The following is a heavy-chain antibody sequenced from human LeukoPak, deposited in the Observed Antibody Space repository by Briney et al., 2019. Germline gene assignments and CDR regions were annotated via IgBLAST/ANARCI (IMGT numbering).Heavy chain of an antibody. CDR2: IYYSGST. Sequence: PSETLSLTCTVSGGSISSYYWSWIRQPPGKGLEWIGYIYYSGSTNYNPSLKSRVTISVDTFKNQFSLKLSSVTAADTAVYYCARRKWELFDYWGQGTLVTVSS. CDR1: GGSISSYY. V-gene: IGHV4-59*08. CDR3: ARRKWELFDY. J-gene: IGHJ4*02. D-gene: IGHD1-26*01.